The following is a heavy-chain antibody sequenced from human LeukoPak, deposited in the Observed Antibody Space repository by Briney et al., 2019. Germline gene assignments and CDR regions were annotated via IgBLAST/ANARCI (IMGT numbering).Heavy chain of an antibody. Sequence: GGSLRPSCAASGFTFSSYGMHWVRQAPGKGLEWVAFIRYDGSNKYYADSVKGRFTISRDNSKNTLYLQMNSLRAEDTAVYYCAKEDYYYGSGSYCPRFDYWGQGALVTVSS. V-gene: IGHV3-30*02. CDR3: AKEDYYYGSGSYCPRFDY. D-gene: IGHD3-10*01. CDR1: GFTFSSYG. J-gene: IGHJ4*02. CDR2: IRYDGSNK.